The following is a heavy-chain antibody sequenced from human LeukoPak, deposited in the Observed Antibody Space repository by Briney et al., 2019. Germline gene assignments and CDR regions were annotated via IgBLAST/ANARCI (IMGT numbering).Heavy chain of an antibody. V-gene: IGHV3-30*04. CDR1: GFTFSSYA. CDR2: ISYDGSNK. D-gene: IGHD2-21*02. J-gene: IGHJ6*03. CDR3: AKDQFFVTGYYSYMDV. Sequence: GGSLRLSCAASGFTFSSYAMHWVRQAPGKGLEWVAVISYDGSNKYHADSVKGRFTISRDNSKNTLYLQMNSLRTEDAAVYHCAKDQFFVTGYYSYMDVWGKGTTVTISS.